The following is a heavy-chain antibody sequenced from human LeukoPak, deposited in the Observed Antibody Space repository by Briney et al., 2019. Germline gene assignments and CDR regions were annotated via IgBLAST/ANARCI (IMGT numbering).Heavy chain of an antibody. Sequence: GASVKVSCKASGYTFTGYCMHWVRQAPGQGLEWMGRINPNSGGTNYAQKFQGRVTMTRDTSISAAYMELSRLRSDDTAVYYCATLTRITGTSRPHYWGQGTLVTVSS. D-gene: IGHD1-20*01. V-gene: IGHV1-2*06. J-gene: IGHJ4*02. CDR3: ATLTRITGTSRPHY. CDR2: INPNSGGT. CDR1: GYTFTGYC.